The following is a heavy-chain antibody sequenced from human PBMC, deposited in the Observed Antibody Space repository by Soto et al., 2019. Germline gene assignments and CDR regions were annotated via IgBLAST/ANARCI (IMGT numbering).Heavy chain of an antibody. V-gene: IGHV4-34*01. Sequence: QVQLQQWGAGLLKPSETLSLTCAVYGGSFSGYYWSWIRQPPGKGLEWIGEINHSGSTNYNPSLKSRVTISVDTSKNQFSLKLSSVTAADTAVYYCARDGAGYDYVWGSYRYDRYYYYGMDVWGQGTTVTVSS. CDR1: GGSFSGYY. CDR2: INHSGST. J-gene: IGHJ6*02. D-gene: IGHD3-16*02. CDR3: ARDGAGYDYVWGSYRYDRYYYYGMDV.